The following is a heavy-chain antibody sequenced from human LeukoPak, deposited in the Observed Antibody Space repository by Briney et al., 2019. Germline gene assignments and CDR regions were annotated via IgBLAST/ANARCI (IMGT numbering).Heavy chain of an antibody. V-gene: IGHV1-2*02. CDR1: GYTFTGYY. J-gene: IGHJ4*02. CDR2: INPNSGGT. Sequence: EASVKVSCKTSGYTFTGYYMHWVRQAPGQGLEWMGWINPNSGGTNYAQKLQGRVTMTTDTSTSTAYMELRSLRSDDTAVYYCVRDLTRAAAAYWGQGTLVTVSS. CDR3: VRDLTRAAAAY. D-gene: IGHD6-13*01.